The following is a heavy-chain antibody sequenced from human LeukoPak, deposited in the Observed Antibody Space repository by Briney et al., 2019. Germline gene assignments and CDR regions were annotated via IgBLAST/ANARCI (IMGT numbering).Heavy chain of an antibody. CDR1: GFTFSSYW. V-gene: IGHV3-7*01. CDR2: IKQDGSEK. Sequence: GGSLRLSCAASGFTFSSYWMSWVRQAPGKGLEWVANIKQDGSEKYYVDSVKGRFTISRDNAKNSLYLQMNSLRAEDTAVYYCARLITIFGVVITAYFDYWGQGTLVTVSS. D-gene: IGHD3-3*01. CDR3: ARLITIFGVVITAYFDY. J-gene: IGHJ4*02.